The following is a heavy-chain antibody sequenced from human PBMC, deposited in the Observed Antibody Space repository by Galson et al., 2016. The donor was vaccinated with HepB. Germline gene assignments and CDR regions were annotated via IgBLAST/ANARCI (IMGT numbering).Heavy chain of an antibody. CDR2: ITASGTTT. D-gene: IGHD3-3*01. J-gene: IGHJ3*02. V-gene: IGHV3-23*01. CDR1: GFAFTFYA. Sequence: SLRLSCAASGFAFTFYAMNWVRQTPGKGLEWVASITASGTTTHYADSVEGRFTVSRDSSKKMLFLQMNSLRVEDTAVYYCAKDANFWSGYPEDAFDMWGQVTMVTVS. CDR3: AKDANFWSGYPEDAFDM.